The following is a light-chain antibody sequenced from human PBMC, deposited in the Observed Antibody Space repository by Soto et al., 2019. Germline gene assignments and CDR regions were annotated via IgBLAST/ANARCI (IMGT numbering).Light chain of an antibody. V-gene: IGLV2-23*01. CDR3: CSYAGSSTSWV. J-gene: IGLJ3*02. CDR2: EGS. CDR1: ISDVGSYDL. Sequence: QSVLTQPASVSGSPGQSITISCTGTISDVGSYDLVSWYQQHPGKAPKLMIYEGSKRPSGVSSRFSGSKSGNTASLTISGLQAEDAADYYCCSYAGSSTSWVFGGGTKVTVL.